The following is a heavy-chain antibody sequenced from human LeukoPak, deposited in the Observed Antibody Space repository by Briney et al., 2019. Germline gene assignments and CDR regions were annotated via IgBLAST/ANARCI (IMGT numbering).Heavy chain of an antibody. Sequence: ASVKVSCKASGYTFTSYYMHWVRQAPGQGLEWMGIINPSGGSTSYALKFQGRVTMTRDMSTSTVYMELSSLRSEDTAVYYCARVRIAARDAFDIWGQETMVTVSS. V-gene: IGHV1-46*01. CDR1: GYTFTSYY. D-gene: IGHD6-6*01. CDR2: INPSGGST. CDR3: ARVRIAARDAFDI. J-gene: IGHJ3*02.